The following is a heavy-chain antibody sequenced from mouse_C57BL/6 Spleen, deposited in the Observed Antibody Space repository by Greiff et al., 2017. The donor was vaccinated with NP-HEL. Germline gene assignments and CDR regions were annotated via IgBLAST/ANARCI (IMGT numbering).Heavy chain of an antibody. J-gene: IGHJ3*01. Sequence: LQESGAELVRPGASVTLSCKASGYTFTDYEMHWVKQTPVHGLEWIGAIDPETGGTAYNQKFKGKAILTADKSSSTAYMELRSLTSEDSAVYYGTRGRGQLRLRFAYWGQGTLVTVSA. D-gene: IGHD3-2*02. CDR1: GYTFTDYE. V-gene: IGHV1-15*01. CDR2: IDPETGGT. CDR3: TRGRGQLRLRFAY.